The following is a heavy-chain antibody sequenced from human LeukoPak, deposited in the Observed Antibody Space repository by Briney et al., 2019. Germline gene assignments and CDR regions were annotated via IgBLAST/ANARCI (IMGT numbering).Heavy chain of an antibody. D-gene: IGHD6-13*01. J-gene: IGHJ4*02. Sequence: GGSLRLSCAASGFTFSSFWMHWVRQAPGKGLVWVSRINTDGSSTDYADSVKGRFTISRDNAKNSLYLQMNSLRAEDTALYYCAKDRGEQQLVPGDYWGQGTLVTVSS. CDR1: GFTFSSFW. V-gene: IGHV3-74*01. CDR2: INTDGSST. CDR3: AKDRGEQQLVPGDY.